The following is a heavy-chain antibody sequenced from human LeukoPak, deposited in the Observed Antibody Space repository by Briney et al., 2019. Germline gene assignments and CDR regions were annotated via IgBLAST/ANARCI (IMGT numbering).Heavy chain of an antibody. D-gene: IGHD3-10*01. Sequence: GGSLRLSCAASGFTISGYWMHWVRQAPGKGLVWVSRISGDGSITAYADSVKGRFTISRDNAKNTLYLQMNTLRAEDTAVYYCARGRAGNYYNHNDYWGQGTLVTVSS. V-gene: IGHV3-74*01. CDR3: ARGRAGNYYNHNDY. CDR1: GFTISGYW. CDR2: ISGDGSIT. J-gene: IGHJ4*01.